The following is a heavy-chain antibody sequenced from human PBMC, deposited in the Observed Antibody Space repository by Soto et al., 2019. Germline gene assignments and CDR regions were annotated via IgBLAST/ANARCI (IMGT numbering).Heavy chain of an antibody. CDR1: GFTFSSYE. V-gene: IGHV3-48*03. CDR3: ARGDEITIFGVVILGTGGMDV. CDR2: ISSSGSTI. D-gene: IGHD3-3*01. Sequence: PGGSLRLSCAASGFTFSSYEMNWVRQAPGKGLEWVSYISSSGSTIYYADSVKGRFTISRDNAKNSLYLQMNSLRAEDTAVYYCARGDEITIFGVVILGTGGMDVWGQGTTVTVSS. J-gene: IGHJ6*02.